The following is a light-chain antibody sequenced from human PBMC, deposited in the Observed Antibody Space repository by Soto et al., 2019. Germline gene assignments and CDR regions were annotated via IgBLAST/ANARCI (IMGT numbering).Light chain of an antibody. Sequence: ELVLTQSPATLSVSPGERATLSCRASQGVGSTLAWYQQEPGQAPRLLIYDASTRATGIPARFSGDGSGTEFTLTISSLQSEDFAVYYCQQYNNWPFTFGPGTKVDIK. CDR1: QGVGST. V-gene: IGKV3-15*01. J-gene: IGKJ3*01. CDR2: DAS. CDR3: QQYNNWPFT.